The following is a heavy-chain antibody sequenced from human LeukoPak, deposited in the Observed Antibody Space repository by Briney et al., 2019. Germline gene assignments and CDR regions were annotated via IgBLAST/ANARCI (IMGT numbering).Heavy chain of an antibody. J-gene: IGHJ4*02. CDR1: GVSISSSNSY. CDR2: IYYTGNT. CDR3: ARRDSYSSGYYYFDY. Sequence: SETLSLTCTVSGVSISSSNSYWGWIRQPPGKGLEWIGSIYYTGNTYYNASLKSRVTISIDTSKNQISLRLTSVTATDTAMYYCARRDSYSSGYYYFDYWGQGTLVTVSS. V-gene: IGHV4-39*01. D-gene: IGHD3-22*01.